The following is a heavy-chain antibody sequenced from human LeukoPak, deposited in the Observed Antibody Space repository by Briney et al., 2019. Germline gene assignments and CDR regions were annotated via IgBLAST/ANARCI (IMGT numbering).Heavy chain of an antibody. D-gene: IGHD3-3*01. CDR1: GGSVINTNW. J-gene: IGHJ4*02. CDR2: VHLDVRT. CDR3: AREGGFYRPLDY. Sequence: SGTLSLTCGVSGGSVINTNWWTWVRQPPGKGLEWIGEVHLDVRTNYNPSLESRLTMSVDVSENQVSLKLTSVTAADTAVYYCAREGGFYRPLDYSGQGTLVTVSS. V-gene: IGHV4-4*02.